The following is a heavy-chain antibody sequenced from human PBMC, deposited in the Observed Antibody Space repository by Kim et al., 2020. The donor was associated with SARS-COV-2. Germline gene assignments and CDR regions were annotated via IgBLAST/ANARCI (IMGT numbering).Heavy chain of an antibody. D-gene: IGHD4-17*01. CDR2: IYTSGST. CDR3: ASPENDYGDLDAFDI. CDR1: GGSISSGSYY. J-gene: IGHJ3*02. V-gene: IGHV4-61*02. Sequence: SETLSLTCTVSGGSISSGSYYWSWIRQPAGKGLEWIGRIYTSGSTNYNPSLKSRVTISVDTSKNQFSLKLSSVTAADTAVYYCASPENDYGDLDAFDIWGQGTMVTVSS.